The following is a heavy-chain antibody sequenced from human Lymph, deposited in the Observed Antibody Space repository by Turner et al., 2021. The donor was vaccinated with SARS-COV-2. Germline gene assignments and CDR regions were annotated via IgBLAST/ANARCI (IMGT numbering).Heavy chain of an antibody. CDR2: IYSGGST. CDR3: ARAWGRYSYGFDY. J-gene: IGHJ4*02. V-gene: IGHV3-66*01. CDR1: GFTVSSSY. Sequence: EVQLEESEGGLVQPGGSLRLSCAASGFTVSSSYMSWVRQAPGKGLECVSVIYSGGSTYCAYSLKGRFTISRYNSKNTLYLQMNSLRAEDTAVYYCARAWGRYSYGFDYWGQGTLVTVSS. D-gene: IGHD5-18*01.